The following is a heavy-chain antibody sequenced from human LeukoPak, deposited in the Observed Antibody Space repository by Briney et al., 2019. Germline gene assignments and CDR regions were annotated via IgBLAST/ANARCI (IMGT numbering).Heavy chain of an antibody. CDR2: IYHSGST. J-gene: IGHJ3*02. CDR1: GGSISSGGYY. V-gene: IGHV4-30-2*01. D-gene: IGHD1-26*01. Sequence: PSQTLSLTCTVSGGSISSGGYYWSWIRQPPGKGLEWIGYIYHSGSTYYNPSLKSRVTISVDRSKNQFSLKLSSVTAVDTAVYYCARSGGSYQFGNAFDIWGQGTMVTVSS. CDR3: ARSGGSYQFGNAFDI.